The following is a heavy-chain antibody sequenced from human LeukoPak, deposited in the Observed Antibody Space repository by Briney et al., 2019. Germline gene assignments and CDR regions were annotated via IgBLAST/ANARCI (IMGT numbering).Heavy chain of an antibody. J-gene: IGHJ4*02. CDR1: GGTFSSYA. D-gene: IGHD4-11*01. CDR2: IIPIFGTA. Sequence: SVKVSCKASGGTFSSYAISWVRQAPGQGLEWMGGIIPIFGTANYAQKFQGRVTITADESTSTAYMELSSLRSEDTAVYYCARDYSNHEALDYWGQGTLVTVSS. CDR3: ARDYSNHEALDY. V-gene: IGHV1-69*13.